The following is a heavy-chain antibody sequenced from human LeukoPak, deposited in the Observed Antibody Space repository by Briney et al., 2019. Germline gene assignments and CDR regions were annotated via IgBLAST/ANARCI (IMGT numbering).Heavy chain of an antibody. CDR2: ISANNRHT. V-gene: IGHV1-18*01. J-gene: IGHJ4*02. CDR1: GYTFSKYG. D-gene: IGHD3-10*01. CDR3: ARDYRYYYGSGKYFPFDY. Sequence: ASVEVSCKASGYTFSKYGINWVRHVPGQGLGWMGWISANNRHTNYAQNFEGRVTVTTDTSTSTAYMELRSLTSDDTAVYYCARDYRYYYGSGKYFPFDYWGQGTLVTVSS.